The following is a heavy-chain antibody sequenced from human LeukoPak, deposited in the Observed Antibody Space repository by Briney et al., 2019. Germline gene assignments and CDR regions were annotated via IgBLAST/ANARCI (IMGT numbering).Heavy chain of an antibody. CDR3: ARVVYFDY. Sequence: GGSLRLSCAASGFTFSSYGMHWVRQAPGKGLEWVAFIRYDGSNKYYADSVKGRFTISRDNAKNSLYLQMNSLRAEDTAVYYCARVVYFDYWGQGTLVTVSS. D-gene: IGHD3-10*01. CDR1: GFTFSSYG. CDR2: IRYDGSNK. V-gene: IGHV3-30*02. J-gene: IGHJ4*02.